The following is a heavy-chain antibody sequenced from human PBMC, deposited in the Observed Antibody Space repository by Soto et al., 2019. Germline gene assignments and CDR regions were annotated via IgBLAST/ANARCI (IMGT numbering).Heavy chain of an antibody. D-gene: IGHD2-2*01. V-gene: IGHV4-34*01. CDR1: GGSFSGYY. J-gene: IGHJ4*02. Sequence: SDTLSLTCAVYGGSFSGYYWSWIRQPPGKGLEWIGEINHSGSTNYNPSLKSRVTISVDTSKNQFSLKLSSVTAADTAVYYCARGLGSRYCSSTSCNTNGQGEYWGQGTLVTVSS. CDR3: ARGLGSRYCSSTSCNTNGQGEY. CDR2: INHSGST.